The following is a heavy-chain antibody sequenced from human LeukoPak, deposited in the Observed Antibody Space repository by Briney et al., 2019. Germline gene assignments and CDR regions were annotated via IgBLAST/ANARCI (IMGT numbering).Heavy chain of an antibody. J-gene: IGHJ2*01. CDR2: IYYSGST. CDR1: GGSVSSGNSY. V-gene: IGHV4-61*03. D-gene: IGHD3-22*01. Sequence: SETLSLTCTVSGGSVSSGNSYWSWIRQPPGKGLEWIGYIYYSGSTSYNSSLKSRVTISVDTSKNHFSLKLSFVTAADTAVYYCARDVAGSHYYDSSGSKPGWYFDLWGRGTLVTASS. CDR3: ARDVAGSHYYDSSGSKPGWYFDL.